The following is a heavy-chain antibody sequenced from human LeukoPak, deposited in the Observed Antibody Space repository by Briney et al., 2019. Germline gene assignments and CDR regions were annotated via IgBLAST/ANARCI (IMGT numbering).Heavy chain of an antibody. V-gene: IGHV4-34*01. CDR1: GVSFSGYY. CDR3: AGGGSSSPDY. D-gene: IGHD6-6*01. J-gene: IGHJ4*02. Sequence: SETLSLTCAVYGVSFSGYYWSWIRQPPGKGLEWIGEINHSGSTNYNPSLKSRVTISVDTSKNQFSLKLSSVTAADTAVYYCAGGGSSSPDYWGQGTLVTVSS. CDR2: INHSGST.